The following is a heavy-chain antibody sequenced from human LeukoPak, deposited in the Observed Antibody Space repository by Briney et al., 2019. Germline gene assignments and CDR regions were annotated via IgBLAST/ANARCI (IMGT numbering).Heavy chain of an antibody. J-gene: IGHJ4*02. CDR2: IYGGGTT. Sequence: AGLSLRLSCATSGFTVSSSFMSWVRQAPGKGLEWVSIIYGGGTTFYADSVKGRFTISRDNSDHTLYLQMNTLRAEDAAVYYCARGDSSTWAYIFDYWGQGTLVAVSS. CDR3: ARGDSSTWAYIFDY. CDR1: GFTVSSSF. D-gene: IGHD3-22*01. V-gene: IGHV3-53*01.